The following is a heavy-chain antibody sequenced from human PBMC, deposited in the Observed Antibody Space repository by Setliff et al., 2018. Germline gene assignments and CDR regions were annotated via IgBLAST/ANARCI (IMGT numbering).Heavy chain of an antibody. Sequence: GSISSYYWSWIRQPPGKGLEWIGYINYSGSTNYNPSLKSRVTISEDMSKNQFSLKVSSVTAADTAVYYCARAAKYDSSGYYGFWFDPWGQGTLVTVSS. D-gene: IGHD3-22*01. V-gene: IGHV4-59*01. J-gene: IGHJ5*02. CDR1: GSISSYY. CDR3: ARAAKYDSSGYYGFWFDP. CDR2: INYSGST.